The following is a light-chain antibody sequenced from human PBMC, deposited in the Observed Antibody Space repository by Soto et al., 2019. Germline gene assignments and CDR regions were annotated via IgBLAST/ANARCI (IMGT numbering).Light chain of an antibody. J-gene: IGKJ1*01. CDR1: QSVSSN. CDR3: QQYNNWPPLT. CDR2: GAS. Sequence: EIVMTQSPATLSVSPGERATLSCRASQSVSSNLAWYQQKPGQAPRLLIYGASTRATGIPARFSGSGSGTEFTLTISSLQSEDVAVYYCQQYNNWPPLTFGQGTKVEIK. V-gene: IGKV3-15*01.